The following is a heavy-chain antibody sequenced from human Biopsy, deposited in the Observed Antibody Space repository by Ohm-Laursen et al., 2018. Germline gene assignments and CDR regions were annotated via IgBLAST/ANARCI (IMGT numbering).Heavy chain of an antibody. Sequence: SETLSLTCAVYGGSFSGYYWSWIRQPPGKGLEWIGEMNHGGGTNYNSSLKSRVTISVDTSKNQFSLKLNSVTAADTAVYYCARGSNWNDWSFDYWGQGTVVTVPS. V-gene: IGHV4-34*01. D-gene: IGHD1-20*01. CDR2: MNHGGGT. J-gene: IGHJ4*02. CDR1: GGSFSGYY. CDR3: ARGSNWNDWSFDY.